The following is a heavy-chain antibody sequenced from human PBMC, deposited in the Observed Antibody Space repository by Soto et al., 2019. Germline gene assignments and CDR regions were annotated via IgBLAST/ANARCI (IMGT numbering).Heavy chain of an antibody. CDR1: GFVYSNYA. V-gene: IGHV3-33*06. J-gene: IGHJ4*02. CDR2: IWNDGTKK. Sequence: VQLVESGGGVVQPGRSLRLSCAASGFVYSNYAMHWVRLSPGKGLEWVALIWNDGTKKYYMDSVKGRFIISRDNSLKTLHLQMDSLRAEDAAVYFCVKDGSLEVPDVPLEEYYFDHWGQGTLVTVSS. D-gene: IGHD3-3*01. CDR3: VKDGSLEVPDVPLEEYYFDH.